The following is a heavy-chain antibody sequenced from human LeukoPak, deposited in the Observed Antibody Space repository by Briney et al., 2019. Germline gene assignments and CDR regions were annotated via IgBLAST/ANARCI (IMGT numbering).Heavy chain of an antibody. D-gene: IGHD6-13*01. J-gene: IGHJ4*02. Sequence: GGSLRLSCAASGFTFSSYGMHWARQAPGKGLEWVAFIRYDGSNDSYADSVKGRFTISRDNSKNTLYLQMNSLRAEDTAVYYCAKGDSSWPLFDYWGQGTLVTVSS. CDR2: IRYDGSND. V-gene: IGHV3-30*02. CDR1: GFTFSSYG. CDR3: AKGDSSWPLFDY.